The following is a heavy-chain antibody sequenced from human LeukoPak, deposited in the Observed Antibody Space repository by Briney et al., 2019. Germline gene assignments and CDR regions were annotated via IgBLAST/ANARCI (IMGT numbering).Heavy chain of an antibody. D-gene: IGHD6-19*01. CDR3: ARGGNIAVAGTRWFDP. J-gene: IGHJ5*02. V-gene: IGHV1-2*02. Sequence: ASVKVSCKASGYTFTGYYMHWVRQAPGQGLAWMGWINPNSGGANYAQKFQGRVTMTRDTSISTAYMELSRLRSDDTAVYYCARGGNIAVAGTRWFDPWGQGTLVTVSS. CDR2: INPNSGGA. CDR1: GYTFTGYY.